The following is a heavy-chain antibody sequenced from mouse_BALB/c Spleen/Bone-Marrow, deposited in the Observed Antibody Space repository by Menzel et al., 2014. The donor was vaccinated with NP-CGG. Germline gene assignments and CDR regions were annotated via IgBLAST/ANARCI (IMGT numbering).Heavy chain of an antibody. V-gene: IGHV7-3*02. D-gene: IGHD1-1*01. Sequence: DVKLVESGGGLVQPGDSLRLSCATSGFTLTDYYMSWVRQPPGKALEWLGFIRNKANGYTTEYSASVKGRFTISRDNSQSILYLQMNILRTEDSATYYCARDRNYGTNWHFDVWDAGATVTVSS. CDR3: ARDRNYGTNWHFDV. CDR1: GFTLTDYY. J-gene: IGHJ1*01. CDR2: IRNKANGYTT.